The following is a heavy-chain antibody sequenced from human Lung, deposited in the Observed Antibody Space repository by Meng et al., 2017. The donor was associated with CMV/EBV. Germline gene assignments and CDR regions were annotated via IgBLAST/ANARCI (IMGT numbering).Heavy chain of an antibody. V-gene: IGHV3-7*01. Sequence: SXAASGFTFSSYWMSWVRQAPGKGLEWVANIKQDGSEKYYVDSVKGRFTISRDNAKNSLYLQMNSLRAEDTAVYYCARVSGIAVAGTLGFGYYYYGMDVWGQGTTVXVSS. J-gene: IGHJ6*02. CDR1: GFTFSSYW. D-gene: IGHD6-19*01. CDR2: IKQDGSEK. CDR3: ARVSGIAVAGTLGFGYYYYGMDV.